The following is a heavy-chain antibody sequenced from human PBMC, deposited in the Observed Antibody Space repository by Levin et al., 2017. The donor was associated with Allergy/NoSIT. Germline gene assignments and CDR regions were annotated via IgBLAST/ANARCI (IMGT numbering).Heavy chain of an antibody. V-gene: IGHV2-5*01. D-gene: IGHD3-22*01. CDR3: AHSEGYYYDSSGYFNY. CDR1: GFSLSTSGVG. CDR2: IYWNDDK. Sequence: SGPTLVKPTQTLTLTCTFSGFSLSTSGVGVGWIRQPPGKALEWLALIYWNDDKRYSPSLKSRLTITKDTSKNQVVLTMTNMDPVDTATYYCAHSEGYYYDSSGYFNYWGQGTLVTVSS. J-gene: IGHJ4*02.